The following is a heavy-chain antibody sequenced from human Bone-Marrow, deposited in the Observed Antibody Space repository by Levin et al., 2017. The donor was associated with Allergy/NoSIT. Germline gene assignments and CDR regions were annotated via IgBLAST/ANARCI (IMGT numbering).Heavy chain of an antibody. Sequence: PSETLSLTCAVYGGSFSGYYWSWIRQPPGKGLEWIGEINHSGSTNYNPSLKSRVTISVDTSKNQFSLKLSSVTAADTAVYYCASQGKYCSSTSCYYSYYYYGMDVWGQGTTVTVSS. CDR3: ASQGKYCSSTSCYYSYYYYGMDV. CDR1: GGSFSGYY. V-gene: IGHV4-34*01. D-gene: IGHD2-2*01. CDR2: INHSGST. J-gene: IGHJ6*02.